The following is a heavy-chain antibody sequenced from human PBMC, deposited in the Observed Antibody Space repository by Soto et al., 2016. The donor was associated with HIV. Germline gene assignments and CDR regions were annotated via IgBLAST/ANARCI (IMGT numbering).Heavy chain of an antibody. V-gene: IGHV3-15*01. J-gene: IGHJ6*02. CDR1: GFTFSNAW. CDR3: TTDALDASSAGFLYYYYGMDV. D-gene: IGHD1-1*01. Sequence: EVQLVESGGGLVKPGGSLRLSCAASGFTFSNAWMSWVRQAPGKGLEWVGRIKSKTDGGTTDYAAPVKGRFTISRDDSKNTLYLQMNSLKTEDTAVYYCTTDALDASSAGFLYYYYGMDVWGQGTTVTVSS. CDR2: IKSKTDGGTT.